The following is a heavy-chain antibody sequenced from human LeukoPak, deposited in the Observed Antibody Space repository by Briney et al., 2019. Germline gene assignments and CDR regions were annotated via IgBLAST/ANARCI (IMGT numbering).Heavy chain of an antibody. J-gene: IGHJ4*02. Sequence: GGSLRLSCAASGFTFSSYGMHWVRQAPGKGLEWVAVISYDGSNKYYADSVKGRFTISRDNSKNTLYLQMNSLRAEDTAVYYCAKSRGFYLVTAFDYWGQGNLVTVSS. CDR3: AKSRGFYLVTAFDY. V-gene: IGHV3-30*18. CDR2: ISYDGSNK. CDR1: GFTFSSYG. D-gene: IGHD2/OR15-2a*01.